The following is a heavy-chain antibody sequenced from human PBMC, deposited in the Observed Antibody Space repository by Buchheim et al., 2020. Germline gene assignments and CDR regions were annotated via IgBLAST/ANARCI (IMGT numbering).Heavy chain of an antibody. Sequence: EVQLVESGGDLVQPGESLRLSCAASGFTFNSYSMNWVRQAPGKGLEWVSYISSSGSAIYYADSVKGRFTISRDNANNSLYLQMNSLRDEDTAVYYCASYCSTTSCYGVDYWGQGTL. J-gene: IGHJ4*02. CDR2: ISSSGSAI. D-gene: IGHD2-2*01. V-gene: IGHV3-48*02. CDR3: ASYCSTTSCYGVDY. CDR1: GFTFNSYS.